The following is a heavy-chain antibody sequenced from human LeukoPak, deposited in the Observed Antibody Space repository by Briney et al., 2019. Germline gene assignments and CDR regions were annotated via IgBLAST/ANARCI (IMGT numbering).Heavy chain of an antibody. CDR3: ARGYSSGYLVDY. J-gene: IGHJ4*02. V-gene: IGHV3-21*01. CDR2: ITSSSSYI. D-gene: IGHD3-22*01. Sequence: GGSLRLSCAASGFTFSTYNMNWVRQAPGKGLEWVSSITSSSSYIYYADSVKGRFTISRDNAKNSLYLQMNSLRAEDTAVYYCARGYSSGYLVDYWGQGTLVTVSS. CDR1: GFTFSTYN.